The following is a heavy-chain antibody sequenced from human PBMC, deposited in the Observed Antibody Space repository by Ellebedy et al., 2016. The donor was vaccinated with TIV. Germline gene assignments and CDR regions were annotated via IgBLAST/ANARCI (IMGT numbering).Heavy chain of an antibody. Sequence: GESLKISCAASGFTFSSYGMHWVRQAPGKGLEWVAVLSHDGENKYYADSVKGRFTISRDNSKNTLYLQMNSLRAEDTAVYYCARDYYTYGDSAFAIWGQGTMVAVSS. CDR3: ARDYYTYGDSAFAI. CDR1: GFTFSSYG. CDR2: LSHDGENK. J-gene: IGHJ3*02. V-gene: IGHV3-30*03. D-gene: IGHD4-17*01.